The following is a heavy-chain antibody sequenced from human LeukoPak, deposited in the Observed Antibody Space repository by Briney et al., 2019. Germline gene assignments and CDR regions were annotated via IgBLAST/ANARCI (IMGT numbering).Heavy chain of an antibody. Sequence: SETLSLTCTVSGGSISSSSYYWGWIRQPPGKGLEWIGSIYYSGSTYYNPSLKSRVTISVDTSKNQFSLKLSSVTAADTAVYYCARNHGSGRGEWFDPWGQGTLVTVSS. CDR3: ARNHGSGRGEWFDP. V-gene: IGHV4-39*07. CDR1: GGSISSSSYY. J-gene: IGHJ5*02. CDR2: IYYSGST. D-gene: IGHD3-10*01.